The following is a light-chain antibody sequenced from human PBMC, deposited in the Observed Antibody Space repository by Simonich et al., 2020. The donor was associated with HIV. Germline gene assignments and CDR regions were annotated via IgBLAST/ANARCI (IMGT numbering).Light chain of an antibody. V-gene: IGKV1-5*03. Sequence: DIQRTQSPSTLSASVGHRVTITCRPSQTISSWLAWYQQKPGKAPTFLIYKASSLESGVPSRFSGSGSGTEFTLTISSLQPEDFATYYCQLLNTYPFTFGPGTKVDIK. J-gene: IGKJ3*01. CDR1: QTISSW. CDR3: QLLNTYPFT. CDR2: KAS.